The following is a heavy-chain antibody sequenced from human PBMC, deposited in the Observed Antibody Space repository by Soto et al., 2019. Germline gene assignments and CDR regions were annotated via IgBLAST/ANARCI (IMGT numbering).Heavy chain of an antibody. D-gene: IGHD2-15*01. CDR2: IFHSGST. J-gene: IGHJ5*02. Sequence: PSETLSITCSVSRAFILSGGFYYSWIRQPPGNGLEWLGYIFHSGSTLYNPSLRGLLTLSADTSRNQLSLYLTSVTAADTAVYYCVRGGIASHWFDPWGQGILVTVSS. V-gene: IGHV4-31*01. CDR3: VRGGIASHWFDP. CDR1: RAFILSGGFY.